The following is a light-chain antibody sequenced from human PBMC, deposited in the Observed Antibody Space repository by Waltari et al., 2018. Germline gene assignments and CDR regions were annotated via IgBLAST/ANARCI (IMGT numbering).Light chain of an antibody. CDR2: DVV. J-gene: IGLJ7*01. CDR1: SSAVGNYNF. Sequence: QSALTQPRSVSGSPGPSVTISCSGTSSAVGNYNFVSWYQQHPGNAPKLLISDVVKRPSGVPDRFSGSKSGNTASLTISGLQTEDEADYYCCSYAGSYTFVFGGGTQLTVL. CDR3: CSYAGSYTFV. V-gene: IGLV2-11*01.